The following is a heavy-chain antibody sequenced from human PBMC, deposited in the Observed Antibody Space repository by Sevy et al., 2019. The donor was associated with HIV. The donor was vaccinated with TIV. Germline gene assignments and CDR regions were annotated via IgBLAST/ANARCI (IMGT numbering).Heavy chain of an antibody. V-gene: IGHV1-8*01. J-gene: IGHJ4*02. D-gene: IGHD1-26*01. CDR3: ARAGGLVDQGFDF. CDR1: GYTFSSYD. Sequence: ASVKVSCKASGYTFSSYDINWVRQATGQGLEWMGWMNPNSGNIDYAQKFQGRVTMTRDTSISTVYMELGSLRSEDTAVYYCARAGGLVDQGFDFWGQGTLVTVSS. CDR2: MNPNSGNI.